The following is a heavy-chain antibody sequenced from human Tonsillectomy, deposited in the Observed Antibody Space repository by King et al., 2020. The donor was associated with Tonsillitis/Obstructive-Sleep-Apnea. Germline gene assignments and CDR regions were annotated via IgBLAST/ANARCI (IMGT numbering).Heavy chain of an antibody. J-gene: IGHJ6*03. V-gene: IGHV7-4-1*02. CDR3: ARDSKDLDYYYYYMDV. D-gene: IGHD2-15*01. CDR1: GYTFTSFG. CDR2: INTNNGNP. Sequence: VQLVQSGSELRKPGASVKVSCKASGYTFTSFGINWVRRAPGQGLEWMGWINTNNGNPAYAQGFTGRFVFSLDTSVSTAYLQISSLKAEDTAVYYCARDSKDLDYYYYYMDVWGKGTTVTVSS.